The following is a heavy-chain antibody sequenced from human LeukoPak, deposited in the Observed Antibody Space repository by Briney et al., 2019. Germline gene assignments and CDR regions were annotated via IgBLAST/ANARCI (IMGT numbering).Heavy chain of an antibody. CDR1: GFTFITYA. Sequence: GGSLRLSCAASGFTFITYAMSWVRQAPGKGLEWVSAISSSGGSTYYADSVKGRFTISRDDSKNTLYLQMNSLRAEDTAVYYCAKAVKGANYFDYWGQGTLVPVSS. CDR2: ISSSGGST. D-gene: IGHD4-11*01. V-gene: IGHV3-23*01. CDR3: AKAVKGANYFDY. J-gene: IGHJ4*02.